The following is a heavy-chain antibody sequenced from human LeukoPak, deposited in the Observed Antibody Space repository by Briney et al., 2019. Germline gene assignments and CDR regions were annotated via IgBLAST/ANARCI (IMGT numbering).Heavy chain of an antibody. V-gene: IGHV4-61*02. D-gene: IGHD6-19*01. J-gene: IGHJ5*02. Sequence: PSQTLSLTCTVSGGSISSGSYYWSWIRQPAGKGLEWIGRIYTSGSTNYNPSLKSRVTISVDTSKNQFSLKLSSVTAADTAVYYCAREGYSHAYSSGWLNWFDPWGQGTLVTVSS. CDR3: AREGYSHAYSSGWLNWFDP. CDR2: IYTSGST. CDR1: GGSISSGSYY.